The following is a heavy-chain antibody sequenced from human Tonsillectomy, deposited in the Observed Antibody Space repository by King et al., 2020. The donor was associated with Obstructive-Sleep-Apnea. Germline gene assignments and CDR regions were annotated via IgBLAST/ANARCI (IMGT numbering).Heavy chain of an antibody. CDR3: SKYSDVRSTSTGARFDP. CDR2: IRSKDKNYAT. V-gene: IGHV3-73*02. D-gene: IGHD2-2*01. J-gene: IGHJ5*02. CDR1: GFTFTGSV. Sequence: VQLVESGGGLVQPGGSLKLSCAASGFTFTGSVMHWVRQAPGKGLEWVGRIRSKDKNYATAYAASVKGRFPISRYDSENMAYLQMNSLKTEDTAVYYCSKYSDVRSTSTGARFDPWGQGTLVTVSS.